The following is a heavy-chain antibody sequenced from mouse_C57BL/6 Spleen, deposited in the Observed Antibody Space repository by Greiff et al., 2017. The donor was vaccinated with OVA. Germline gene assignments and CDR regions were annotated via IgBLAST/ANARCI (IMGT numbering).Heavy chain of an antibody. CDR1: GYTFTSYW. J-gene: IGHJ1*03. V-gene: IGHV1-74*01. CDR2: IHPSDSDT. Sequence: QVQLQQPGAELVKPGASVKVSCKASGYTFTSYWMHWVKQRPGQGLEWIGRIHPSDSDTNYNQKFKGKATLTVDKSSSTAYMQLSSLTSEDSAVYYCAIEYYGSSHWYFDVWGTGTTVTVSS. D-gene: IGHD1-1*01. CDR3: AIEYYGSSHWYFDV.